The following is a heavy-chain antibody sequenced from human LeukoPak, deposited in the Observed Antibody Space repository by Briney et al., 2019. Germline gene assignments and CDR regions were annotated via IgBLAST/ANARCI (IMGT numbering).Heavy chain of an antibody. CDR1: GFTFSGYA. V-gene: IGHV3-23*01. D-gene: IGHD3-10*01. J-gene: IGHJ4*02. CDR2: ITSSGGTT. CDR3: ATYGSGANYRRAFDY. Sequence: GVSLRLSCAASGFTFSGYAMSWVRQGPGEGLEWVSGITSSGGTTYYADSVKGRLTISRDNSKSTLYLEMNSLKAEDTAVYYCATYGSGANYRRAFDYWGQGTLVTVSS.